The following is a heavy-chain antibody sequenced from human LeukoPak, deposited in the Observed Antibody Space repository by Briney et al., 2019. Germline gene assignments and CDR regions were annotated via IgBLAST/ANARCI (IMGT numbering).Heavy chain of an antibody. D-gene: IGHD6-19*01. CDR1: GGSISSGGHS. CDR3: ARDSSGWYRWFDP. V-gene: IGHV4-30-4*07. J-gene: IGHJ5*02. Sequence: SETLSLTCAVSGGSISSGGHSWSWIRQPPGKGLEWIGYISYSGNTYYNPSLKSRVTISVDTSKNQFSLKLSSVTAADTAVYYCARDSSGWYRWFDPWGQGTLVTVSS. CDR2: ISYSGNT.